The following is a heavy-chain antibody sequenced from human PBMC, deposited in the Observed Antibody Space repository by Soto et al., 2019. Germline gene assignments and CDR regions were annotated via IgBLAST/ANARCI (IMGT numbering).Heavy chain of an antibody. CDR2: ISAAGDP. D-gene: IGHD4-4*01. Sequence: EVQLVESGGGLVQPGGSLRLSCEASGFTFRNYDMNWVRQGTGKGLEWVSGISAAGDPDYADSVEGRFTISRENAQNSLFLQMNSLRVGDTAVYYGARTYRAFYGLDCWGQGNTVIASS. CDR3: ARTYRAFYGLDC. J-gene: IGHJ6*02. V-gene: IGHV3-13*05. CDR1: GFTFRNYD.